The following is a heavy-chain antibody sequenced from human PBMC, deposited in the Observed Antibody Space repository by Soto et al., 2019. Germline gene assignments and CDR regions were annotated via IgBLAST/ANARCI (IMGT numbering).Heavy chain of an antibody. Sequence: GSLRLSCAASGFTFSSYAMSWVRQAPGKGLEWVSAISGSGGSTYYADSVKGRFTISRDNSKNTLYLQMNSLRAEDTAVYYCAKAVVAATVRYYYGMDVWGQGTTVTVSS. CDR3: AKAVVAATVRYYYGMDV. J-gene: IGHJ6*02. CDR1: GFTFSSYA. V-gene: IGHV3-23*01. D-gene: IGHD2-15*01. CDR2: ISGSGGST.